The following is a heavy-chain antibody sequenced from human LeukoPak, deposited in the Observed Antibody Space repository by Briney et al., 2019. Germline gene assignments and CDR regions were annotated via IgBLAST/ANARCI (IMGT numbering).Heavy chain of an antibody. D-gene: IGHD3-10*01. J-gene: IGHJ3*02. Sequence: PGGSLRLYCAASGFTFSSYAMSWVRQAPGKGLEWVSAISGSGGSTYYADSVKGRFTISRDNSKNTLYLQMTSLRAEDTAVHYCAKVVRGVLLTGAFDIWGQGTMVTVSS. CDR2: ISGSGGST. V-gene: IGHV3-23*01. CDR3: AKVVRGVLLTGAFDI. CDR1: GFTFSSYA.